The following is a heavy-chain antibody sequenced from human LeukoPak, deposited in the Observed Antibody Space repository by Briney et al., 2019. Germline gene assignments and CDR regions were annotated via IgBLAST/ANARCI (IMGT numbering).Heavy chain of an antibody. J-gene: IGHJ4*02. D-gene: IGHD3-10*01. CDR3: AREITMVRGVIIGGFDY. CDR1: GGTFSSYA. V-gene: IGHV1-69*04. CDR2: IIPILGIA. Sequence: EASVTVSCKASGGTFSSYAISWVRQAPGQGVEWMGRIIPILGIANYAQKFRGRVTITADKSTSTAYMELSSLRSEDTAVYYCAREITMVRGVIIGGFDYWGQGTLVTVSS.